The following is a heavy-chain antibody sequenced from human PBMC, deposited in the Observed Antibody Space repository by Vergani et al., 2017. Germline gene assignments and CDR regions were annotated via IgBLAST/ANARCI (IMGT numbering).Heavy chain of an antibody. CDR2: INPSGGHT. J-gene: IGHJ4*02. Sequence: QVQVVQSGAEVKKSGASVKVSCKTSGYTFSNYYMHWVRQAPGQGLEWMGIINPSGGHTNYAQKFQGRVTMTRDTSTSPVYMELSSLRSEDTAIYYCARGDYGILTGYRYCGQGTLVTVSA. V-gene: IGHV1-46*03. CDR3: ARGDYGILTGYRY. D-gene: IGHD3-9*01. CDR1: GYTFSNYY.